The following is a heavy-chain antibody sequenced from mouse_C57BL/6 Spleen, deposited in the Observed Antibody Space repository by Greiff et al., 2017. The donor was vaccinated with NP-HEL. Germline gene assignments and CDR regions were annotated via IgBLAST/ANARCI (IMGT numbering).Heavy chain of an antibody. Sequence: QVQLQQSGPELVKPGASVKISCKASGYAFSSSWMNWVKQRPGKGLEWIGRIYPGDGDTNYNGKFKGKATLTADKSSSTAYMQLSSLTSEDSAVYFCAIMVTTLAMDYWGQGTSVTVSS. D-gene: IGHD2-2*01. V-gene: IGHV1-82*01. J-gene: IGHJ4*01. CDR2: IYPGDGDT. CDR3: AIMVTTLAMDY. CDR1: GYAFSSSW.